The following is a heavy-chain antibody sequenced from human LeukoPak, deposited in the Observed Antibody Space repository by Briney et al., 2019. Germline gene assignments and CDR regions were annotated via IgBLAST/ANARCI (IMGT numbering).Heavy chain of an antibody. V-gene: IGHV3-53*01. Sequence: GGSLRLSCAASGFNVSSNYMSWVRQAPGKGLEWVSIIYTGGTTNYAASVKGRSTISRDNSKNTLYLQMKSVRAEDTALYYCARQARYCSGGRSCWGQGTLVTVSS. J-gene: IGHJ4*02. CDR2: IYTGGTT. D-gene: IGHD2-15*01. CDR1: GFNVSSNY. CDR3: ARQARYCSGGRSC.